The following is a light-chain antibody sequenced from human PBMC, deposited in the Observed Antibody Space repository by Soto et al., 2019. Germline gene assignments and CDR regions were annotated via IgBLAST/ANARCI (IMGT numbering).Light chain of an antibody. CDR1: QGISSY. Sequence: DIQLTQSPSFLSASVGDRVTITCRASQGISSYLAWYQQKPGKAPKFLIYAASTLQSGVPPRFSGCGFGTEFTLTSSSLQPEDFATYYWQQVNSYPHTFGQGTKLEIK. J-gene: IGKJ2*01. CDR3: QQVNSYPHT. CDR2: AAS. V-gene: IGKV1-9*01.